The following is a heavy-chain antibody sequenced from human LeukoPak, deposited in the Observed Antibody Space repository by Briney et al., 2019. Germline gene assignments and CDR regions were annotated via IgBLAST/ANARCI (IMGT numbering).Heavy chain of an antibody. CDR2: IWHDGSIK. V-gene: IGHV3-30*02. CDR3: AKDSYYYDSSGYLN. D-gene: IGHD3-22*01. J-gene: IGHJ4*02. CDR1: GFTFTNYG. Sequence: GGSLRLSCAASGFTFTNYGIHWVHQAPGKGLEWVAVIWHDGSIKYYSDSVKGRFTISRDNSKNTLYLQMNSLRAEDTAVYYCAKDSYYYDSSGYLNWGQGTLVTVSS.